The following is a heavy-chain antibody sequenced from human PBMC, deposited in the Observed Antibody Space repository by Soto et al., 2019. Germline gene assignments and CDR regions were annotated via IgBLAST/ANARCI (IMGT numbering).Heavy chain of an antibody. D-gene: IGHD1-26*01. J-gene: IGHJ6*02. CDR3: ARRAWESYYAIDV. Sequence: VQLAESGGGEVQPGRSLRLSCAASGFTYTDSALHWVRQAPGKGLEWVAIISYDGSDKYYADSVKGRFAISRDNPKNTQYLEMNSLRPEDTAVYFCARRAWESYYAIDVWGQGTTVTVFS. V-gene: IGHV3-30*09. CDR2: ISYDGSDK. CDR1: GFTYTDSA.